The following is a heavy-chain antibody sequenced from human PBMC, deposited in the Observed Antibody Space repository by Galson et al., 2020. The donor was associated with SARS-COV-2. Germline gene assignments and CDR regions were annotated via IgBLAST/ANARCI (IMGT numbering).Heavy chain of an antibody. J-gene: IGHJ2*01. V-gene: IGHV4-31*03. CDR1: GGSISSGGYY. CDR2: IYYSGST. D-gene: IGHD3-22*01. Sequence: ASETLSLTCTVSGGSISSGGYYWSWIRQHPGKGLEWIGYIYYSGSTYYNPSLKSRVTISVDTSKNQFSLKLSSVTAADTAVYYCARVKWLYWYVDLWGRGTLVTVSS. CDR3: ARVKWLYWYVDL.